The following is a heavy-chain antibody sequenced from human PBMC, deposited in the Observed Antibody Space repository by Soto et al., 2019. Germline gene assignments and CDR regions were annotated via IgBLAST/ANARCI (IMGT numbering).Heavy chain of an antibody. CDR3: ARQYSGSSGMDV. V-gene: IGHV4-59*08. CDR2: IYHSGST. CDR1: GGSISSYY. Sequence: PSETLSITCTVSGGSISSYYWSWVRQPPGKGLEWIGYIYHSGSTNYNPSLKSRLTISVDTSKNQFSLKLSSMTAADTAVYYCARQYSGSSGMDVWGQGTTVTVSS. D-gene: IGHD1-26*01. J-gene: IGHJ6*02.